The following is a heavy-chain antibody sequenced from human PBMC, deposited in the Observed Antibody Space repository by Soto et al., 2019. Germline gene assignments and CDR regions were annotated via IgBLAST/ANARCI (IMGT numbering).Heavy chain of an antibody. CDR2: ISTHNGDT. Sequence: QVQLVQSGAEVKKPGASVTVSCKAAGNAFISYGISWVRQAPGQGLEWMGWISTHNGDTNNAPNLQGRITMSTDTSTTTAYMELRSRRPDDTAVYSCATDERDYCRRSPCHYFDRWGQGTLVTVSS. D-gene: IGHD2-15*01. J-gene: IGHJ4*02. CDR3: ATDERDYCRRSPCHYFDR. V-gene: IGHV1-18*04. CDR1: GNAFISYG.